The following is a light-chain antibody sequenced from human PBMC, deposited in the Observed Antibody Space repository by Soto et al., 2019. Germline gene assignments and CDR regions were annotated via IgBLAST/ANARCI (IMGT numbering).Light chain of an antibody. Sequence: IQMPNFPSSFSASVVARVTITSGASRGISSWLAWYQQKPRKAPKLLIYAASSLQSGGPSRFRGIRSGTDFTLTINSLQPEDFATYYCQQDDSFPLTFGGGTKVDIK. CDR1: RGISSW. CDR2: AAS. V-gene: IGKV1-12*01. CDR3: QQDDSFPLT. J-gene: IGKJ4*01.